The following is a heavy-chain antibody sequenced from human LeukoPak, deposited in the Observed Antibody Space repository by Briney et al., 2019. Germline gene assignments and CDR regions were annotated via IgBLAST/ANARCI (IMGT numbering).Heavy chain of an antibody. D-gene: IGHD3-22*01. Sequence: GASVKVSCKASGYTFTGYYMHWVRQAPGQGLEWMGWINPNSGGTNYAQKFQGRVTMTRDTSIMTAYMELSNLRSDDTALYFCARDNESSGYYSAFDYWGQGTLVTVSS. V-gene: IGHV1-2*02. J-gene: IGHJ4*02. CDR3: ARDNESSGYYSAFDY. CDR2: INPNSGGT. CDR1: GYTFTGYY.